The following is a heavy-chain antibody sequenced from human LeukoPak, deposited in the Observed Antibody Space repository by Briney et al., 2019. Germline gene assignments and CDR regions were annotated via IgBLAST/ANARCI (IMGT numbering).Heavy chain of an antibody. D-gene: IGHD5-12*01. CDR2: IYTSGST. CDR3: ARANLWWLRSPYNWFDP. J-gene: IGHJ5*02. Sequence: SETLSLTCTVSGGSISSYYWSWIRQPAGKGLEWIGRIYTSGSTKYNPSLKSRVTMSVDTSKNQFSLKLSSVTAADTAVYYCARANLWWLRSPYNWFDPWGQGTLVTVSS. V-gene: IGHV4-4*07. CDR1: GGSISSYY.